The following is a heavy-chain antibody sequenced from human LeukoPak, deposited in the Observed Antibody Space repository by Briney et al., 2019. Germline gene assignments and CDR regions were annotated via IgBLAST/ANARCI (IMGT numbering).Heavy chain of an antibody. Sequence: GGSLRLSCAASGFTFSSYAMHWVRQAPGKGLEWVAVISYDGSNKYYADSVKGRFTISRDNSKNTLYLQMNSLRAEDTAVYYCARDSGYNSPIDYWGQGALVTVSS. V-gene: IGHV3-30*04. J-gene: IGHJ4*02. CDR2: ISYDGSNK. CDR3: ARDSGYNSPIDY. D-gene: IGHD5-12*01. CDR1: GFTFSSYA.